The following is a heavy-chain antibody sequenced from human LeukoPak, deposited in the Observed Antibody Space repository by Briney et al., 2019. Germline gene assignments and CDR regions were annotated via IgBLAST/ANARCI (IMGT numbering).Heavy chain of an antibody. V-gene: IGHV3-23*01. J-gene: IGHJ4*02. D-gene: IGHD6-19*01. CDR3: ARCRPDSSGSADY. CDR2: ITGSGGST. CDR1: GFTFSTYA. Sequence: GGSLRLSCAASGFTFSTYAMTWVRQAPGKGLEWVLSITGSGGSTYYADSVKGRFTISRDNSENTVFLQMDSLRAEDTAVYYCARCRPDSSGSADYWGQGTLVTVSP.